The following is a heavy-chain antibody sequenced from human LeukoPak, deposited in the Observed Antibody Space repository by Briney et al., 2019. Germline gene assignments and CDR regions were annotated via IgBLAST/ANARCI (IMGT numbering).Heavy chain of an antibody. V-gene: IGHV4-34*01. CDR3: ARDPFITIFGVVIRRDY. Sequence: PSETLSLTCAVYGGSFSGYYWSWIRQPPGKGLEWIGEINHSGSTNYNPSLKSRVTISVDTSKNQFSLKLSSLTAADTAVYYCARDPFITIFGVVIRRDYWGQGTLVTVSS. CDR1: GGSFSGYY. CDR2: INHSGST. D-gene: IGHD3-3*01. J-gene: IGHJ4*02.